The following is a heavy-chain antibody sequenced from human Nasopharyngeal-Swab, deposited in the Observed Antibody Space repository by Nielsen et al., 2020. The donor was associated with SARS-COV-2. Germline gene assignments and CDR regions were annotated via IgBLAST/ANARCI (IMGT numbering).Heavy chain of an antibody. CDR1: GGSISSYY. D-gene: IGHD3-10*01. J-gene: IGHJ4*02. Sequence: SGTLSLTCTVSGGSISSYYWSWSRQPPGKGLEWIGYIYYSGSTNYNPSLKSRVTISVDTSKNQFSLKLSSVTAADTAVYYCARAHSAPWFGINYFDYWGQGTLVTVSS. CDR2: IYYSGST. CDR3: ARAHSAPWFGINYFDY. V-gene: IGHV4-59*13.